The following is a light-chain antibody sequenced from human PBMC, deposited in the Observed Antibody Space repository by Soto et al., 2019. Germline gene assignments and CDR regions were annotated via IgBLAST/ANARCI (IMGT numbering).Light chain of an antibody. Sequence: QSVLTQPPSASGSPGQSVTISCTGTRSDVGAYNYVSWYQQHPGKAPKLMIYEINKRPSGVPDRFSGSKSDNTASLTVSGLQAEDEADYYCSSYGGNNNLVFGGGTKVTVL. CDR3: SSYGGNNNLV. CDR1: RSDVGAYNY. J-gene: IGLJ2*01. CDR2: EIN. V-gene: IGLV2-8*01.